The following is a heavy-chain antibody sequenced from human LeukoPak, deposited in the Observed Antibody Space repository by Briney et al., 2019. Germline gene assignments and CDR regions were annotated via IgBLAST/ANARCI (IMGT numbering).Heavy chain of an antibody. V-gene: IGHV3-7*01. CDR2: IKQDGSEK. J-gene: IGHJ4*02. Sequence: PGGSLRLSCAASGFTFSNYWMSWVRQAPGKGLEWVANIKQDGSEKYCVGSVKGRFSISRDNAKNSLFLQLNSLRAEDTAVYYCARDRGDRNRYNPSFDYWGQGTLVTVSS. CDR3: ARDRGDRNRYNPSFDY. CDR1: GFTFSNYW. D-gene: IGHD1-1*01.